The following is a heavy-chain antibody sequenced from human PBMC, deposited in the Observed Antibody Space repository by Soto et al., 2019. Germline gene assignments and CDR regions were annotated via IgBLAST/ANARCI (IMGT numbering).Heavy chain of an antibody. CDR2: IYDSGST. D-gene: IGHD6-25*01. V-gene: IGHV4-31*03. Sequence: QVQLKESGPGLVKPSQTLSLTCTVSGGSISSGGQYWSWIRQHPGKGLEWIGYIYDSGSTYYNPSLSSRVTISVDTSKIQFSLQLRSVTAADTAVYYCARDAAEYYFDYWGQGTLVTVSS. CDR3: ARDAAEYYFDY. CDR1: GGSISSGGQY. J-gene: IGHJ4*02.